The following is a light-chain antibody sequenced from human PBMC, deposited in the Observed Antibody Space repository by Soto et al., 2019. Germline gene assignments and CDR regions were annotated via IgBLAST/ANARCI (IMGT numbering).Light chain of an antibody. CDR3: QQYYSYPLT. CDR1: QDISSS. CDR2: GTS. V-gene: IGKV1-8*01. J-gene: IGKJ4*01. Sequence: AIRMTQSPSSFSASTGDRVTITCRASQDISSSLAWYQQKPGKAPKLLIYGTSTLQSGVPSRFSGSGSGADFALTISFLQNEDFATYYRQQYYSYPLTFGGGTKV.